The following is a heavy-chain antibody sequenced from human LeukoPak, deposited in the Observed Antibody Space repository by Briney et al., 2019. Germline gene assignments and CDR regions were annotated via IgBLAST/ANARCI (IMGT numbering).Heavy chain of an antibody. CDR3: ARHLSSSLVEAFDI. J-gene: IGHJ3*02. Sequence: PSETLSLTCTVSGGSISSSSYYWGWIRQPPGKGLEWIGSIYYSGSTYYNPSIKSRVTISVDTSKNQFSLKLSSVTAADTAVYYCARHLSSSLVEAFDIWGQGTMVTVSS. CDR2: IYYSGST. D-gene: IGHD6-6*01. CDR1: GGSISSSSYY. V-gene: IGHV4-39*01.